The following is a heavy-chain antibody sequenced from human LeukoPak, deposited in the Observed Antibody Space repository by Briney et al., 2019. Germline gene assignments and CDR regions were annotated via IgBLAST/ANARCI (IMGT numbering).Heavy chain of an antibody. CDR2: IRSKANTYAT. J-gene: IGHJ6*02. Sequence: GGSLRLSCEASGFTFSRFGMHWVRQASGKGLEWVGRIRSKANTYATAYAASVKGRFSISRDDSKNTAYLQLNSLKTEDTAVYYCSAAVGTDFYDYGMDVWGQGTTVTVSS. V-gene: IGHV3-73*01. CDR1: GFTFSRFG. CDR3: SAAVGTDFYDYGMDV. D-gene: IGHD6-13*01.